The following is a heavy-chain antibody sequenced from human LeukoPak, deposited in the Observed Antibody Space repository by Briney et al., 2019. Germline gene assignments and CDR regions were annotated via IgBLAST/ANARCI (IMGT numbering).Heavy chain of an antibody. J-gene: IGHJ6*02. Sequence: GASVKVSCKASGYTFTSDYMHWVRQAPGQGLEWMGIINPSGGSTSYAQKFQGRVTMTRDTSTSTVSMELSSLRSEDTAVYYCARAPGYYGSGTTTGAHDGRYGMDVWGQGTTVTVSS. D-gene: IGHD3-10*01. CDR3: ARAPGYYGSGTTTGAHDGRYGMDV. V-gene: IGHV1-46*01. CDR2: INPSGGST. CDR1: GYTFTSDY.